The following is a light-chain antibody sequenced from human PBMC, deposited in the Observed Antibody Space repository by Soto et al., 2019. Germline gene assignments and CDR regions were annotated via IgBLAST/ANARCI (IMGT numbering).Light chain of an antibody. Sequence: EIVLTHSPATLSLSPCARATLSCRASQSISSHLAWYQQKPGQAPRLLIYGTSSRATGIPARFSASGSGTDFTLTISSLEPEDFAVYYCQQRSNWPPTFGQGTKVDIK. J-gene: IGKJ1*01. CDR3: QQRSNWPPT. CDR1: QSISSH. V-gene: IGKV3-11*01. CDR2: GTS.